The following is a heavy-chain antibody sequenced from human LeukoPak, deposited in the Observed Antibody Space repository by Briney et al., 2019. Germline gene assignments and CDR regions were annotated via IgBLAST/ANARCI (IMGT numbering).Heavy chain of an antibody. CDR1: GFAVSSNY. D-gene: IGHD6-19*01. CDR2: IYSGGST. J-gene: IGHJ4*02. CDR3: ARNPVALYYFDY. V-gene: IGHV3-66*01. Sequence: GGSLRLSCAAYGFAVSSNYMSWVRQAPGKGLEWVSVIYSGGSTYYADSVKGRFTISRDNSKNTLYLQMNSLRAEDTAVYYCARNPVALYYFDYWGQGTLVTVSS.